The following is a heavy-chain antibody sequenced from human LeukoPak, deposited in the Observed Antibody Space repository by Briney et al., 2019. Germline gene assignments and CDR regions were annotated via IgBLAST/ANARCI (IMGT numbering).Heavy chain of an antibody. CDR2: ISDNGGST. Sequence: PGGSLRLSCAASGFTFSIYGMSWVRQAPGKGLEWVSTISDNGGSTYYADSVKGRFTISRDNSKNTLYLQMNSLRAEDTAVYYCAKGAYYDLWGRGTLVTVSS. CDR3: AKGAYYDL. CDR1: GFTFSIYG. D-gene: IGHD3-22*01. V-gene: IGHV3-23*01. J-gene: IGHJ4*02.